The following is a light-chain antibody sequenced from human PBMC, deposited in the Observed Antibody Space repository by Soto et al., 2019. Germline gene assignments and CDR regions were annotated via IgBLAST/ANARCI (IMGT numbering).Light chain of an antibody. CDR3: QQYYSRES. Sequence: DIQMTQSPSVVSASVGDTVTITCRASQAVNPWLAWHQQKPGRVPRVLIYKASDLENGVPSRFSGSGSGTKFTLTISNLQPADFATYYCQQYYSRESFGQGTKVDIK. V-gene: IGKV1-5*03. CDR2: KAS. CDR1: QAVNPW. J-gene: IGKJ1*01.